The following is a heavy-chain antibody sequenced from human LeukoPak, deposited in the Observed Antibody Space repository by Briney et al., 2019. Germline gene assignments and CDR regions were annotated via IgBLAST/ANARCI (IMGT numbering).Heavy chain of an antibody. Sequence: SETLSLTCTLSGGSISRYYWNWIRQPPGKGLEWLGYIYYSGITNYNPSLKSRVTISLDTSKNQFSLKLSSVIAADTAVYYCARTLYSTLSLFGYWGQGTLVTVSS. D-gene: IGHD6-13*01. CDR3: ARTLYSTLSLFGY. J-gene: IGHJ4*02. V-gene: IGHV4-59*08. CDR1: GGSISRYY. CDR2: IYYSGIT.